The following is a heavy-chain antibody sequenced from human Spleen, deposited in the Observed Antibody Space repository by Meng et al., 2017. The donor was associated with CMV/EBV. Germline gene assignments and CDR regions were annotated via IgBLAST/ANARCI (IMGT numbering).Heavy chain of an antibody. J-gene: IGHJ4*02. CDR3: ARVPGTEDPVIDY. CDR2: INHSGST. D-gene: IGHD3-10*01. Sequence: GQLQQWGAGLLEPSESRAPTCAVQGGSFSGYYWSWIRQPPGKGLEWIGEINHSGSTNYNPSLKSRVTISVDTSKNQFSLKLSSVTAADTAVYYCARVPGTEDPVIDYWGQGTLVTVPQ. CDR1: GGSFSGYY. V-gene: IGHV4-34*01.